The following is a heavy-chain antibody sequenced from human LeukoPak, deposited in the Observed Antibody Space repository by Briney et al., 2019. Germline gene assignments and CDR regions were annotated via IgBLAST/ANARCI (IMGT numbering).Heavy chain of an antibody. V-gene: IGHV4-61*01. J-gene: IGHJ2*01. CDR2: IFYSGST. CDR3: ARVYYSNSYDYWYFDL. Sequence: PSETLSLTCTVSRGSISSGNYHWSWIRQPPGKGLEWIGYIFYSGSTNYNPSLKSRVTISVDTSKNQFSLKLSSVTAADTAVYYCARVYYSNSYDYWYFDLWGRGTLVTVSS. D-gene: IGHD6-13*01. CDR1: RGSISSGNYH.